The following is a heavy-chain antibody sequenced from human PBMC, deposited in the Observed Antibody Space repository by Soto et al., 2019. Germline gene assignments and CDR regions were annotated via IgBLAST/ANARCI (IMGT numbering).Heavy chain of an antibody. Sequence: SGPTLVKPTQPLTLTCTFSGFSLSTSGVGVGWIRQPPGKALEWLALIYWDDDKRYSPSLKSRLTITKDTSKNQVVLTMTNMDPVDTATYYCAHILTGTGAPNYYYYYMDVWGKGTTVTVSS. CDR1: GFSLSTSGVG. CDR3: AHILTGTGAPNYYYYYMDV. J-gene: IGHJ6*03. V-gene: IGHV2-5*02. D-gene: IGHD1-7*01. CDR2: IYWDDDK.